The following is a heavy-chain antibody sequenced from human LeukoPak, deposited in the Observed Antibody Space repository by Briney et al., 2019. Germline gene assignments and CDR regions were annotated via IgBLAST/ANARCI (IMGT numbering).Heavy chain of an antibody. CDR1: GFTFSSYG. Sequence: PGGSLRLSYAASGFTFSSYGMHWVRQAPGKGLEWVAVISYDGSNKYYADSVKGRFTISRDNSKNTLYLQMNSLRAEDTAVYYCAKVGIVATIGDAFDIWGQGTMVTVSS. CDR2: ISYDGSNK. J-gene: IGHJ3*02. D-gene: IGHD5-12*01. V-gene: IGHV3-30*18. CDR3: AKVGIVATIGDAFDI.